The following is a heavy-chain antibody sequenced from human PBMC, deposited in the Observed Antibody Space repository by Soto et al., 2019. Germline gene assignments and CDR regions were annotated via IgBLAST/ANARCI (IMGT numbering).Heavy chain of an antibody. J-gene: IGHJ4*02. CDR3: ARRHSSGWYFDF. V-gene: IGHV3-21*05. D-gene: IGHD6-19*01. Sequence: RGSLLLSCAASGINFSHYWMHLVRQAPGKGLEWVSYISGSRSYTHYAASVEGRFTLSRDNAKNSLYLQMNSLRAEDTALYYCARRHSSGWYFDFWGQGTLVTVSS. CDR2: ISGSRSYT. CDR1: GINFSHYW.